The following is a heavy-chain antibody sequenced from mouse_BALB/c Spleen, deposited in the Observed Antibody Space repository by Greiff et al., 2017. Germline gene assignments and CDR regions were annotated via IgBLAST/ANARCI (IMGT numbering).Heavy chain of an antibody. J-gene: IGHJ2*01. V-gene: IGHV1-5*01. CDR3: TREGMGLLGYFDY. D-gene: IGHD2-3*01. CDR1: GYSFTSYW. CDR2: IYPGNSDT. Sequence: VQLQQSGTVLARPGASVKMSCKASGYSFTSYWMHWVKQRPGQGLEWIGAIYPGNSDTSYNQKFKGKAKLTAVTSASTAYMELSSLTNEDSAVYYCTREGMGLLGYFDYWGQGTTLTVSS.